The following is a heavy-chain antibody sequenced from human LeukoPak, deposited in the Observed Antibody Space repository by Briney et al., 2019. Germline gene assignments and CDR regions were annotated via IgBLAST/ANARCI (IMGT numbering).Heavy chain of an antibody. D-gene: IGHD3-22*01. CDR2: ISSSGSTK. CDR3: ARGQYYYDSSCYHNWFDP. J-gene: IGHJ5*02. Sequence: GGSVRLSCAASGFTFSDYYMSWIRQAPGRGLEWGSYISSSGSTKYYPDFVKGRFTISRDNANTSLYQQMNRLRAEDTAVYYCARGQYYYDSSCYHNWFDPWGQGTLVTASS. CDR1: GFTFSDYY. V-gene: IGHV3-11*01.